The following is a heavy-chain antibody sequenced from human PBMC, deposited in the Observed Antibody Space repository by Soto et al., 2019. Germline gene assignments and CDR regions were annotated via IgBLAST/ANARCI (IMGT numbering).Heavy chain of an antibody. CDR1: GFTFSSYG. CDR2: IWYDGSNK. Sequence: GGSLRLSCAASGFTFSSYGMHWVRQAPGKGLEWVAVIWYDGSNKYYADSVKGRFTISRDNSKNTLYLQMNSLRAEDTAVYYCARGTYQLLFGVFDYWGQGTLVTVSS. D-gene: IGHD2-2*01. V-gene: IGHV3-33*01. J-gene: IGHJ4*02. CDR3: ARGTYQLLFGVFDY.